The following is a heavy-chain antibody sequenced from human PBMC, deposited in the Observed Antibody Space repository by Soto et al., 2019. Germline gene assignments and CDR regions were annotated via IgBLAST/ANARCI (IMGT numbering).Heavy chain of an antibody. V-gene: IGHV4-4*02. CDR2: THHSGST. J-gene: IGHJ4*02. CDR1: GGSMSSSNW. Sequence: SETLSLTCTVSGGSMSSSNWWNWVRQPPGKGLEWIGETHHSGSTNYNPSLKSRVTISVDTSKNQFSLKLTSVTAADTAVYYCARDKITGLFDYWGQGTLVTVSS. D-gene: IGHD2-8*02. CDR3: ARDKITGLFDY.